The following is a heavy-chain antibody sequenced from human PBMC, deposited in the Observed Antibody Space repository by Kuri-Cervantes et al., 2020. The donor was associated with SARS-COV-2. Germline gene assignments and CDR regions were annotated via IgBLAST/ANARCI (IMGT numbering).Heavy chain of an antibody. V-gene: IGHV3-23*01. CDR3: ARDWYSSSHGYWFDP. CDR2: ISGSGGST. D-gene: IGHD6-19*01. CDR1: GFTFSSYA. J-gene: IGHJ5*02. Sequence: GESLKISCAASGFTFSSYAMSWVRQAPGKGLEWVSAISGSGGSTYYADSVKGRFTISRDNAKNSLYLQMNSLRAEDTAVYYCARDWYSSSHGYWFDPWGQGTLV.